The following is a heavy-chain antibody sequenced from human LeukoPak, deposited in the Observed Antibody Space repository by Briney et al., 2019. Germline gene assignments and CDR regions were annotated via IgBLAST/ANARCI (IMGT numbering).Heavy chain of an antibody. CDR1: GGSFSGYY. V-gene: IGHV4-34*01. CDR3: ARGRSTYYYYYMDV. CDR2: INHSGST. Sequence: SETLSLTCAVYGGSFSGYYWSWIRQPPGKGLAWIGEINHSGSTNYNPSLKSRVTISVDTSKHQFSLKLSSVTAADTAVYYCARGRSTYYYYYMDVWGKGPTVPVSS. J-gene: IGHJ6*03.